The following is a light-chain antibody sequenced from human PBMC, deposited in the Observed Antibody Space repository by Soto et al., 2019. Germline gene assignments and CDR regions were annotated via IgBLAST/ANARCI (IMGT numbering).Light chain of an antibody. J-gene: IGKJ4*01. CDR3: LQDYNYPLT. CDR2: AAS. CDR1: QGIRTD. V-gene: IGKV1-6*01. Sequence: AIPMTQSPSSLSASVGDRVTITCRASQGIRTDLGWYQQKPGKAPKLLIYAASSLQSGVPSRFSGSGSGTDFTLTISSLQPEDFATYYCLQDYNYPLTVGGGTKVEIK.